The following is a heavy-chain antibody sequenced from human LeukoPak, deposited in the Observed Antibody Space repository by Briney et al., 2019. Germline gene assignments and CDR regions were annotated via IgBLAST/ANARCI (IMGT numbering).Heavy chain of an antibody. CDR2: ISGSGGST. V-gene: IGHV3-23*01. J-gene: IGHJ3*02. Sequence: GGSLRLSCEASGFTFSTYNMNWVRQAPGKGLEWVSAISGSGGSTYYADSVKGRFTISRDNSKNTLYLQMNSLRAEDTAVYYCAKDLREYSSSPRNAFDIWGQGTMVTVSS. D-gene: IGHD6-6*01. CDR3: AKDLREYSSSPRNAFDI. CDR1: GFTFSTYN.